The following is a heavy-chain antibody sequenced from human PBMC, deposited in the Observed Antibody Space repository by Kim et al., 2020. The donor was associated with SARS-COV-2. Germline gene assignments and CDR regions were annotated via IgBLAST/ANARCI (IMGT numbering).Heavy chain of an antibody. Sequence: SETLSLTCTVSGGSISSYYWSWIRQPPGKGLEWIGYIYYSGSTNYNPSLKSRVTISVDTSKNQFSLKLSSVTAADTAVYYCARDGEFGGFGELFFDPWGQGTLVTVSS. J-gene: IGHJ5*02. CDR3: ARDGEFGGFGELFFDP. D-gene: IGHD3-10*01. CDR2: IYYSGST. CDR1: GGSISSYY. V-gene: IGHV4-59*13.